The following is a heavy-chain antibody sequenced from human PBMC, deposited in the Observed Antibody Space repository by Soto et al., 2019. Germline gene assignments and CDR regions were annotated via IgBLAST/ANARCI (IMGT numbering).Heavy chain of an antibody. D-gene: IGHD3-16*02. V-gene: IGHV1-18*01. CDR3: ATDRGYDYVWGSYRHKNWFDP. J-gene: IGHJ5*02. CDR1: GYTFTSYG. Sequence: ASLKVSCKASGYTFTSYGITWVRQAPGQGLEWMGWINPDNGNTNYAQKLQGRVTMTADTSTDTAYMELSSLRSEDTAVYYCATDRGYDYVWGSYRHKNWFDPWGQGTLVTVSS. CDR2: INPDNGNT.